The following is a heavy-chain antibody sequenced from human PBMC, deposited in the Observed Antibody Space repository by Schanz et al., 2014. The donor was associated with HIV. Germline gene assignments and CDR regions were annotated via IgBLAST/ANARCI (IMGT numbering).Heavy chain of an antibody. CDR1: GFTFSNAW. J-gene: IGHJ4*02. Sequence: EVQLVESGGGLVKPGGSLRLSCAASGFTFSNAWMSWVRQAPGKGLEWVGRIKSKTDGGTTDYAAPVRGRFTISRDDSKNTLYLQMNSLKTVDTAVYYCTTDNYDFWSGYPHFDYWGQGTLVTVS. CDR3: TTDNYDFWSGYPHFDY. V-gene: IGHV3-15*01. D-gene: IGHD3-3*01. CDR2: IKSKTDGGTT.